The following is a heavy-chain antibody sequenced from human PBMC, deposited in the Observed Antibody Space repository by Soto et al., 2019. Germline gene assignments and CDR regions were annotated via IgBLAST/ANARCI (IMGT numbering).Heavy chain of an antibody. CDR2: IYYSGST. CDR1: GGSIGGYD. Sequence: PSETLCLTCSVSGGSIGGYDGSWIRQPPGKGLEWIGYIYYSGSTNYNPSLKSRVTISVDTSKNQFSLKLSSVTAADTAVYYCARYYGSGSYYYYGMDVWGQGTTVTVSS. D-gene: IGHD3-10*01. J-gene: IGHJ6*02. CDR3: ARYYGSGSYYYYGMDV. V-gene: IGHV4-59*01.